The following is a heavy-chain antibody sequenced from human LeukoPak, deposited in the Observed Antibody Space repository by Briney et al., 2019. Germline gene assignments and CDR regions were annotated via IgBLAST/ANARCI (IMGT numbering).Heavy chain of an antibody. V-gene: IGHV3-30*14. CDR1: GFAFSNFA. CDR2: VSYEGTIK. CDR3: AREKFDS. J-gene: IGHJ5*01. Sequence: PGGSLRLSGAASGFAFSNFAMHWVRQAPGKGLEWVAVVSYEGTIKYYTDSAKGRFTISRDNSNNIISLQMNNLTTEDTATYYCAREKFDSWGQGTLVTVSP.